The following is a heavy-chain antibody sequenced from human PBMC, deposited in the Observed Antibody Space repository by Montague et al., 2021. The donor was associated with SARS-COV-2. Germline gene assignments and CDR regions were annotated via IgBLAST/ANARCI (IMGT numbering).Heavy chain of an antibody. Sequence: SLSLSCAASGFTFSNYNMNWVRQAPGKALEWVSFISSSGTYTFYADAVKGRFSISRDNAENSLHLQLDDLRVEDTAMYYCAKTPLSVIAPDDDYWGQGTLVTVSS. CDR1: GFTFSNYN. J-gene: IGHJ4*02. CDR2: ISSSGTYT. D-gene: IGHD2/OR15-2a*01. V-gene: IGHV3-21*01. CDR3: AKTPLSVIAPDDDY.